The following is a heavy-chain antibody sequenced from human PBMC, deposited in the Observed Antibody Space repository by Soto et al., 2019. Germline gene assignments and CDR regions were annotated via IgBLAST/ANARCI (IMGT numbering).Heavy chain of an antibody. J-gene: IGHJ6*02. CDR3: ARGLQGGYVCNYGMDV. CDR2: IWYDGSNK. V-gene: IGHV3-33*01. Sequence: ESGGGVVQPGRSLRLSCAASGFTFSSYGMHWVRQAPGKGLEWVAVIWYDGSNKYYADSVKGRFTISRDNSKNTLYLQMNSLRDEDTSVYYCARGLQGGYVCNYGMDVWGQGTTVTVSS. D-gene: IGHD5-12*01. CDR1: GFTFSSYG.